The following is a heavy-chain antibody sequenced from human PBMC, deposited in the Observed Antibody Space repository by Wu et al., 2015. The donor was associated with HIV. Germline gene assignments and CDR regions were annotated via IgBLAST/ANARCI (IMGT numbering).Heavy chain of an antibody. CDR1: GYTFTGYY. D-gene: IGHD1-26*01. J-gene: IGHJ4*02. V-gene: IGHV1-2*02. Sequence: QVQLVQSGAEVKKPGASVKVSCKAPGYTFTGYYMHWLRQAPGQGLEWMGWTNPNSGGTNYAQKFQGRVTMTRDTSISTAYMELSRLRSDDTAVYYCARDRSFGSYTRVRYYFDYWGQGTLVTVSS. CDR2: TNPNSGGT. CDR3: ARDRSFGSYTRVRYYFDY.